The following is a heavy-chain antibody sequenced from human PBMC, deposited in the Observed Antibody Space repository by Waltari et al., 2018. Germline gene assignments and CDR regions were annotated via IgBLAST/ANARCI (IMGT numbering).Heavy chain of an antibody. CDR3: AKGAQYQLLYFYFDS. J-gene: IGHJ4*02. D-gene: IGHD2-2*02. Sequence: EVQLVDSGGGLVQPGGSLRLSCAASGFTYRNYPMTWVRQAPGKGLEWVSSISSTGGTIHYAASVKGRFTISRDDSKNTLYLQMHNLRAEDTAVYYCAKGAQYQLLYFYFDSWGQGTLVTVSS. CDR2: ISSTGGTI. V-gene: IGHV3-23*04. CDR1: GFTYRNYP.